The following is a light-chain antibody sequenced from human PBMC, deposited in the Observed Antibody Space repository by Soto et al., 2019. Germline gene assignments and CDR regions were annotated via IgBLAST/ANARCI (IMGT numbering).Light chain of an antibody. V-gene: IGKV1-5*01. Sequence: DIQMTQSPSTLSASVGDRVTITCRASQSISSWLAWYQQKPGKAPKLLIYDASSLESGVPSGFSGSGSGTEFTLTISSLQPDDFATYYCQQYNTYSTFGQGTK. CDR1: QSISSW. J-gene: IGKJ1*01. CDR2: DAS. CDR3: QQYNTYST.